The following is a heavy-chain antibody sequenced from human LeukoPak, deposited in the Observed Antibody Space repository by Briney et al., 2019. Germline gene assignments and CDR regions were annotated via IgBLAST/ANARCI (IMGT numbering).Heavy chain of an antibody. J-gene: IGHJ4*02. CDR3: AGGGLYYYGSGSYYKPLDY. CDR1: GYTFTGYY. D-gene: IGHD3-10*01. CDR2: INPNSGGT. V-gene: IGHV1-2*02. Sequence: ASVKVSCKASGYTFTGYYMHWVRQAPGQGLEWMGWINPNSGGTNYAQKFQGRVTMTRDTPISTAYMELSRLRSDDTAVYYCAGGGLYYYGSGSYYKPLDYWGQGTLVTVSS.